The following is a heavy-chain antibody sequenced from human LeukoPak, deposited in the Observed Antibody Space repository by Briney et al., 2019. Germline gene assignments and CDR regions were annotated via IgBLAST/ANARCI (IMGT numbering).Heavy chain of an antibody. V-gene: IGHV3-30*02. CDR2: IRYDGSNK. Sequence: GRSLRLSCAAYGFTFSSYGMHWVRQAPGKGLEWVAFIRYDGSNKYYADSVKGRFTISRANSKNTLYLQMNSLRAEDTAVYYCAKGVYYNWFDPWGQGTLVTVSS. CDR1: GFTFSSYG. D-gene: IGHD2-21*01. J-gene: IGHJ5*02. CDR3: AKGVYYNWFDP.